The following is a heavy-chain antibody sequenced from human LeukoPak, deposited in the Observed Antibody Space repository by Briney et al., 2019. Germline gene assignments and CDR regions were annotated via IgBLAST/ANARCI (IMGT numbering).Heavy chain of an antibody. V-gene: IGHV1-2*02. CDR2: INPNSGGT. Sequence: GASVKVSCKASGYTFTGYYMHWVRQAPGQGLEWMGWINPNSGGTNHAQKFQGRVTMTRDTSISTAYMELSRLTSDDTAVYYCARGEMITFGGVIVISTFDIWGQGTMVTVS. D-gene: IGHD3-16*02. J-gene: IGHJ3*02. CDR3: ARGEMITFGGVIVISTFDI. CDR1: GYTFTGYY.